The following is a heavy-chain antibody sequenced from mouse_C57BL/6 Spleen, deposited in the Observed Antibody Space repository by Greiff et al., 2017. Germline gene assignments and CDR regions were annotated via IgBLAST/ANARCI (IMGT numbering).Heavy chain of an antibody. Sequence: EVMLVESEGGLVQPGSSMKLSCTASGFTFSDYYMAWVRQVPEKGLEWVANINYDGSSTYYLDSLKSRFIISRDNAKNILYLQMSSLKSEDTATYYCAREDYGSRAWFAYWGQGTLVTVSA. CDR1: GFTFSDYY. J-gene: IGHJ3*01. V-gene: IGHV5-16*01. CDR2: INYDGSST. CDR3: AREDYGSRAWFAY. D-gene: IGHD1-1*01.